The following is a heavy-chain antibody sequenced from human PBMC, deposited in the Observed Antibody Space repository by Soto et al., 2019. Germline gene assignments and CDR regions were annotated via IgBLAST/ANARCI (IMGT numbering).Heavy chain of an antibody. CDR3: AKDTVGGYSFWSGYYSDGLDV. Sequence: EVKLLESGGGLAQPGGSLRLSCVGSGFTFDSYAISWVRQAPGERLQWIAAISGSADGTDYAHSVRGRFTISRDNAKKSVHMQMASLRVEDTAVYFCAKDTVGGYSFWSGYYSDGLDVGGQGTLVSVS. CDR2: ISGSADGT. V-gene: IGHV3-23*01. D-gene: IGHD3-3*01. CDR1: GFTFDSYA. J-gene: IGHJ3*01.